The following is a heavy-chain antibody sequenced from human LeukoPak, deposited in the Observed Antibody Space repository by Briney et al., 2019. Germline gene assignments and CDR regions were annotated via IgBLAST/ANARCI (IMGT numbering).Heavy chain of an antibody. V-gene: IGHV3-23*01. D-gene: IGHD1-20*01. CDR2: ISGSGDST. J-gene: IGHJ4*02. Sequence: GGSLRLSCAASGFTFSSYAMSWVRQAPGKGLEWVSAISGSGDSTYYAGSVKGRFTVSRDNSKNTLYLQMNSLRVEDTAVYYCAKGREYNWIDYWGQGTLVTVSS. CDR3: AKGREYNWIDY. CDR1: GFTFSSYA.